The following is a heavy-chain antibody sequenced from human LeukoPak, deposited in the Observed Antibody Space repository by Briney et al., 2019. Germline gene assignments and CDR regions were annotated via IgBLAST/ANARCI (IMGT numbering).Heavy chain of an antibody. J-gene: IGHJ3*02. D-gene: IGHD6-19*01. CDR2: IYYSGST. Sequence: SETLSLTCTVSGGSISSSSYYWGWIRQPPGKGLEWIGSIYYSGSTYYNPSLKSRVTISVDTSKNQFSLKLSSVTAADTAVYYCARHPFKQWLAQFAFDIWGQGTMVTVSS. CDR1: GGSISSSSYY. V-gene: IGHV4-39*01. CDR3: ARHPFKQWLAQFAFDI.